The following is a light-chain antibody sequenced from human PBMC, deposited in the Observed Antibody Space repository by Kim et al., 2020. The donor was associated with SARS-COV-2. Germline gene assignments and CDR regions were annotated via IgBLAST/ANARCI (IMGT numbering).Light chain of an antibody. CDR3: QQYGYSPRT. V-gene: IGKV3-20*01. CDR2: GTS. CDR1: QHVGNTH. J-gene: IGKJ2*02. Sequence: LSPGERATLSCRASQHVGNTHIAWYQQKLDQVPRLLIYGTSSRATGIPDRFSGSGSGTDFTLTISRLEPEDFAVYYCQQYGYSPRTFGQGTKLEI.